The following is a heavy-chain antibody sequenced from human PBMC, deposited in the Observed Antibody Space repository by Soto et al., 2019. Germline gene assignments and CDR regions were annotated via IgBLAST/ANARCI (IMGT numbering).Heavy chain of an antibody. J-gene: IGHJ5*02. V-gene: IGHV4-30-4*01. CDR1: GGSISSGDYS. D-gene: IGHD1-7*01. CDR2: IYYSGST. CDR3: ARAITGTHDSGWFDP. Sequence: QVQLQESGPGLVKPSQTLSLTCTVSGGSISSGDYSWSWIRQPPGKGLEWIGYIYYSGSTYYNPSLKSRVTISVDTSKNQFSLKLSSVTAADTAVYYCARAITGTHDSGWFDPWGQGTLVTVSS.